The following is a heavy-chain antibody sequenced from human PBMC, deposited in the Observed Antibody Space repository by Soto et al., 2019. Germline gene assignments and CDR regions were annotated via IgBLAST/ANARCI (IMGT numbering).Heavy chain of an antibody. V-gene: IGHV4-30-4*01. CDR2: IKYSGST. D-gene: IGHD3-22*01. J-gene: IGHJ4*02. CDR3: ARAARFYDSSGYYDFDY. CDR1: GGSISSGDYH. Sequence: SETLSLTCTVSGGSISSGDYHWSWIRQPPGKGLEWIGYIKYSGSTYYNPSLKSRVTISVDTSKNQFSLKLTSVTAADTAVYYCARAARFYDSSGYYDFDYWGQGALVTVSS.